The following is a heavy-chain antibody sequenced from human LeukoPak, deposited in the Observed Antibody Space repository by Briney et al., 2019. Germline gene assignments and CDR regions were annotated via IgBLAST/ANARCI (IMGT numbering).Heavy chain of an antibody. V-gene: IGHV3-15*01. CDR2: FKSKTDGGTT. CDR3: TADFVW. Sequence: GGSLRLSCAGSGFTFSNAWMSWVRQAPGKGLEWVGRFKSKTDGGTTDYAAPVKGRFTISRDDSKMMLYLQMNSLKTDDTAVYYYTADFVWWGQGTLVTVSS. J-gene: IGHJ4*02. D-gene: IGHD3-16*01. CDR1: GFTFSNAW.